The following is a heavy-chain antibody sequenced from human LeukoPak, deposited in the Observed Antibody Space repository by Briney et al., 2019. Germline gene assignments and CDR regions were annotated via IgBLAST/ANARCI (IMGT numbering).Heavy chain of an antibody. CDR2: VNHGGTT. CDR3: ARVVYGDSSKDFDY. D-gene: IGHD4-17*01. V-gene: IGHV4-34*01. CDR1: GESFSDYY. Sequence: SETLSLTCAVYGESFSDYYWSWIRQPPGRGLEWIGEVNHGGTTNHNPTLKSRVIISADTSKNQFSLKLNSVTAADTAVYYCARVVYGDSSKDFDYWGQGTLVTVSS. J-gene: IGHJ4*02.